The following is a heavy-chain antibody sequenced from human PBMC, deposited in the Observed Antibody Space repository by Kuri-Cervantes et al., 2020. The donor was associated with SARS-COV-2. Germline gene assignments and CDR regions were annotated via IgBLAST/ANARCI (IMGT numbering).Heavy chain of an antibody. J-gene: IGHJ3*02. Sequence: SVKVSCKASGDSFDYRFLHWVRQAPGQAPEWMGWITPFNGNTKYAQKFQDRVTITRDRSMNTAYMELSSLRSEDTAMYYCARSGPGAISREDGALDIWGQGTMVTVSS. CDR2: ITPFNGNT. D-gene: IGHD4/OR15-4a*01. V-gene: IGHV1-45*02. CDR3: ARSGPGAISREDGALDI. CDR1: GDSFDYRF.